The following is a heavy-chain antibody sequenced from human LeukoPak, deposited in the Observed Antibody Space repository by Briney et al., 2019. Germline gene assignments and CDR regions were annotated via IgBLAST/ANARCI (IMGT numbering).Heavy chain of an antibody. V-gene: IGHV3-33*03. Sequence: GGSLRLSCAASGFTFSSYGMHWVRQAPGKGLEWVAVIWYDGSNKYYADSVKGRFTISRDNAKNSLYLQMNSLRAEDTAVYYCVSGYYGMDVWGQGTTVTVSS. J-gene: IGHJ6*02. D-gene: IGHD3-10*01. CDR3: VSGYYGMDV. CDR2: IWYDGSNK. CDR1: GFTFSSYG.